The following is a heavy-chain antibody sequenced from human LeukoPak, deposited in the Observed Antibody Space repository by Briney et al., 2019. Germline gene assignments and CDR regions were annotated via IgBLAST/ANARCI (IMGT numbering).Heavy chain of an antibody. D-gene: IGHD2-15*01. J-gene: IGHJ4*02. CDR3: ARGQRDIVVVVIDY. V-gene: IGHV4-61*02. Sequence: SETLSLTCTVSGGSISSGSYYWSWIRQPAGKGLEWIGRIYTSGSTNYNPSLKSRVTISVDTSKNQFSLKLSFVTAADTAVYYCARGQRDIVVVVIDYWGQGTLVTVSS. CDR1: GGSISSGSYY. CDR2: IYTSGST.